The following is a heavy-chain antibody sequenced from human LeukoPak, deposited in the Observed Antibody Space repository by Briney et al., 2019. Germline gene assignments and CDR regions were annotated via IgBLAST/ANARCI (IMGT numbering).Heavy chain of an antibody. CDR3: ASIRGTLGY. CDR2: IKNKANSYIT. D-gene: IGHD1-26*01. CDR1: GFTFSDHF. V-gene: IGHV3-72*01. J-gene: IGHJ4*02. Sequence: GSLRLSCVASGFTFSDHFMDWVRQAPGKGLEWVGRIKNKANSYITQYAASMEGRFTISRDDSKNSLYLQMSSLKTEDTAMYYCASIRGTLGYWGQGTVVTVSS.